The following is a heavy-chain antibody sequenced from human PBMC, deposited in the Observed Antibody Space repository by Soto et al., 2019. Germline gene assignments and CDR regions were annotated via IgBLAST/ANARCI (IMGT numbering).Heavy chain of an antibody. D-gene: IGHD3-22*01. CDR1: DGSMNSDSSY. V-gene: IGHV4-39*01. Sequence: SETLSLTCSVSDGSMNSDSSYWGWIRQPPGKGLEWIGVINHSGSTYHNLSLKGRVTMSVDASRNQFSLKLTSMTAADTAVYYCARLGGYVSVGYYYLWDSWGQGTLVTVSS. CDR2: INHSGST. CDR3: ARLGGYVSVGYYYLWDS. J-gene: IGHJ4*02.